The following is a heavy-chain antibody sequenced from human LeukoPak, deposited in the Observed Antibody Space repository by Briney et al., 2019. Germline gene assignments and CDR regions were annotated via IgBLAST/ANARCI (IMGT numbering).Heavy chain of an antibody. V-gene: IGHV3-21*01. CDR1: GFTFSSYG. D-gene: IGHD1-26*01. CDR3: ARDPGLKGWGGARAY. CDR2: ISSSSSYI. Sequence: PGGSLRLSCAASGFTFSSYGMNWVRQAPGKGLEWVSSISSSSSYIYYADSVKGRFTISRDNAKNSLYLQMNSLRAEDTAVYYCARDPGLKGWGGARAYWGQGTLVTVSS. J-gene: IGHJ4*02.